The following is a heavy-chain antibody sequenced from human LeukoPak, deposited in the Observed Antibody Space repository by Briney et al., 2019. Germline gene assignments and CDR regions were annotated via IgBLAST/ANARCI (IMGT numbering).Heavy chain of an antibody. CDR2: IYYSGST. Sequence: SETLSLTCTVSGGSISSYYCSWIRQPPGKALEWIGYIYYSGSTNYNPSLKSRVTISVDTSKNQFSLKLSSVTAADTAVYYCARGFEKFDYWGQGTLVTVSS. J-gene: IGHJ4*02. V-gene: IGHV4-59*01. CDR3: ARGFEKFDY. CDR1: GGSISSYY.